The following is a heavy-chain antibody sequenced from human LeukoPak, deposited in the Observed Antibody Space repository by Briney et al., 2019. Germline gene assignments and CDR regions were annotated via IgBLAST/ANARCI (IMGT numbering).Heavy chain of an antibody. D-gene: IGHD3-3*01. V-gene: IGHV4-59*01. CDR3: ARVNYDFWSGYPKNYYGMDV. J-gene: IGHJ6*02. Sequence: SETLSLTCTVSGGSISSYYWSWIRQPPGKGLEWIGYIYYSGSTNYNPSLKSRVTISVDTSKNQFSLKLSSVTAAGTAVYYCARVNYDFWSGYPKNYYGMDVWGQGTTVTVSS. CDR1: GGSISSYY. CDR2: IYYSGST.